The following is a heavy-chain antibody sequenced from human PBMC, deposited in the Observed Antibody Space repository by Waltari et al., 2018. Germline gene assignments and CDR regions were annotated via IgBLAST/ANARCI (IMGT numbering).Heavy chain of an antibody. CDR2: IYYSGST. D-gene: IGHD5-12*01. CDR1: GGSIRSGGYS. J-gene: IGHJ4*02. V-gene: IGHV4-31*03. Sequence: QVQLQESGPGLVKPSQTLSLTCTVSGGSIRSGGYSWSWIRQHPGKGLEWIGYIYYSGSTYYNPSLKSRVTISVDTSKNQFSLKLSSVTAADTAVYYCAREVDGYNYYYFDYWGQGTLVTVSS. CDR3: AREVDGYNYYYFDY.